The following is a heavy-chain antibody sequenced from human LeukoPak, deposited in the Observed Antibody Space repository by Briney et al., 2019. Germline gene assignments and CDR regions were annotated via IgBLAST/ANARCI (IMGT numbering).Heavy chain of an antibody. J-gene: IGHJ4*02. V-gene: IGHV1-8*01. Sequence: GASVKVSCKASGYTLTSYDINWVRQAAGQGLELMGWMNPHSGNTGYAQKFQGRATMTRNTSISTAYMEVSSLRSEHPAVYYCARIAAAREFTFDYWGQGTLVTVSS. CDR3: ARIAAAREFTFDY. D-gene: IGHD6-13*01. CDR2: MNPHSGNT. CDR1: GYTLTSYD.